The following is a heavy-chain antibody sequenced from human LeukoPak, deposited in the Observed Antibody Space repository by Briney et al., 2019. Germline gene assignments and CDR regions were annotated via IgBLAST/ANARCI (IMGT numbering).Heavy chain of an antibody. Sequence: GRSLRLSCAAPGFTFSSYTTNWVRQAPGKGLEWVSGISGSGGSTYYADSVKGRFTISGDNSKNTLYLQMNSLRGEDTAVYYCAKRGYCSSTSCSHYFDYWGQGTLVTVSS. CDR3: AKRGYCSSTSCSHYFDY. CDR1: GFTFSSYT. CDR2: ISGSGGST. V-gene: IGHV3-23*01. D-gene: IGHD2-2*01. J-gene: IGHJ4*02.